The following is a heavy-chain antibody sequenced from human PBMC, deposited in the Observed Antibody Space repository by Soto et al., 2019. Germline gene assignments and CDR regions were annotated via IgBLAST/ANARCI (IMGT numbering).Heavy chain of an antibody. CDR2: ISVYNGNT. CDR1: GYTFTSYG. D-gene: IGHD2-15*01. J-gene: IGHJ6*03. V-gene: IGHV1-18*01. CDR3: ARVYCSGGSCYLGFGWYYYYMDV. Sequence: ASVKVSCKASGYTFTSYGISWVRQAPGQGLEWTGWISVYNGNTNYAQKLQGRVTMTTDTSTSTAYMELRSLRSDDTAVYYCARVYCSGGSCYLGFGWYYYYMDVWGKGTTVTVSS.